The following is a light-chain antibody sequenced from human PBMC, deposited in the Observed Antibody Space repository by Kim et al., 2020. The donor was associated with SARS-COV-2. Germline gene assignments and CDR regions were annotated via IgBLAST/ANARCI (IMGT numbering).Light chain of an antibody. Sequence: DIQMTQSPSILSASVGDRVTITCRASQSISTWLAWLQQKPGRAPNVLISSASNLQTGVPSRFSGSGAGTEFTLTISSLQPDDFATYYCQQYNGFPYTFGQGTKLEI. J-gene: IGKJ2*01. CDR1: QSISTW. CDR3: QQYNGFPYT. V-gene: IGKV1-5*03. CDR2: SAS.